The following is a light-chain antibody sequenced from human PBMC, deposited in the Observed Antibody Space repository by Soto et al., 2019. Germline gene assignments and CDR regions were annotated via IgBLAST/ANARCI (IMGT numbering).Light chain of an antibody. CDR1: HSVSSS. V-gene: IGKV3-20*01. J-gene: IGKJ4*01. CDR3: QQYGRSPLP. Sequence: EIVLTQLPGTLSLSPGERATLSCWASHSVSSSIAWYQQRPGQAPRLLIYGASTRATGIPDRFSGSGSGTQFTLTISRLGPEDFAVYYCQQYGRSPLPFGGGTKVEVK. CDR2: GAS.